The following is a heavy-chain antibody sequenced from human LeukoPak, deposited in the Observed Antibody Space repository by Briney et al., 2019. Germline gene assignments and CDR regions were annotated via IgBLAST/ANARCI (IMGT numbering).Heavy chain of an antibody. CDR1: GYTFTGYH. CDR2: ITPKNGDT. V-gene: IGHV1-2*02. Sequence: ASVRVSCKASGYTFTGYHMHWVRQAPGQGLEWMGWITPKNGDTDSAQKFRGRVTMTRDTSISTAYMELSSLRSDDTAVYYCARDDRENNGGYPAPDYWGQGTLVTVSS. D-gene: IGHD6-13*01. J-gene: IGHJ4*02. CDR3: ARDDRENNGGYPAPDY.